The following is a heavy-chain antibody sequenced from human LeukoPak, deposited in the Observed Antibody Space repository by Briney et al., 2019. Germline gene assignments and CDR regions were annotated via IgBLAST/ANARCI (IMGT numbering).Heavy chain of an antibody. J-gene: IGHJ4*02. CDR2: INPNSGGT. Sequence: ASVKVSCKASGYTFTGYYMHWGRQAPGQGLEWMGWINPNSGGTNYAQKFQGRGAMTRDASISTAYMELSRLRSDDTAVYYCARDLAYSSGWYVSGYWGQGTLVTVSS. CDR3: ARDLAYSSGWYVSGY. CDR1: GYTFTGYY. V-gene: IGHV1-2*02. D-gene: IGHD6-19*01.